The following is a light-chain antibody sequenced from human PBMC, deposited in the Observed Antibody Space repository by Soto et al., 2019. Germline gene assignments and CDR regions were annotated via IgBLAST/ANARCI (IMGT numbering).Light chain of an antibody. Sequence: QPARTQPASASGAPGQGGSISCSGSSSNIGSNYVYWYQQLPGTAPKLLIYRNNQRPSGVPDRFSGSKSGTSASLAISGLRSEDEADYYCAAWDDSLSGYVFGTGTKVTVL. V-gene: IGLV1-47*01. J-gene: IGLJ1*01. CDR2: RNN. CDR3: AAWDDSLSGYV. CDR1: SSNIGSNY.